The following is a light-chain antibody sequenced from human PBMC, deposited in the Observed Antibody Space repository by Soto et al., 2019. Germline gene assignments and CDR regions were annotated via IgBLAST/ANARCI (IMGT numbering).Light chain of an antibody. CDR2: GAS. V-gene: IGKV3-20*01. CDR1: QTVSSSY. CDR3: QQYGGSSWT. J-gene: IGKJ1*01. Sequence: ETVLTQSPDTLSLSPGERATLSCRASQTVSSSYLAWYQHKPGQAPRFLIYGASSRATGIPDRFSGSGSGTDFTLTISRLEPEDFAVYYCQQYGGSSWTFGQGTKVEIK.